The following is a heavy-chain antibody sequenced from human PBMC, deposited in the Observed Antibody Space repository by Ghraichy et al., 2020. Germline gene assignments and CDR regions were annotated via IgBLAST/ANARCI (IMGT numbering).Heavy chain of an antibody. Sequence: GGSLRLSCAASGFTVSSNYMSWVRQAPGKGLEWVSVIYSGGSTYYADSVKGRFTISRDNSKNTLYLQMNSLRAEDTAVYYCARHPKDSSSWYGHFDYWGQGTLVTVSS. CDR3: ARHPKDSSSWYGHFDY. D-gene: IGHD6-13*01. V-gene: IGHV3-66*04. CDR1: GFTVSSNY. CDR2: IYSGGST. J-gene: IGHJ4*02.